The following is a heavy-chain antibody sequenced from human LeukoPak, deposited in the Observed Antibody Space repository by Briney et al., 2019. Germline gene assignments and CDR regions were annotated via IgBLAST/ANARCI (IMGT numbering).Heavy chain of an antibody. V-gene: IGHV1-18*01. D-gene: IGHD4-17*01. J-gene: IGHJ6*03. Sequence: ASVKVSCKVSGYTLTELSMHWVRQAPGQGLEWMGWITVYNGDTNYAQKFQGRVTMTTDTSTNTAYMELRSLRSDDTAVYYCALVALVTTTSNYYYYYMDVWGKGTTVTISS. CDR1: GYTLTELS. CDR3: ALVALVTTTSNYYYYYMDV. CDR2: ITVYNGDT.